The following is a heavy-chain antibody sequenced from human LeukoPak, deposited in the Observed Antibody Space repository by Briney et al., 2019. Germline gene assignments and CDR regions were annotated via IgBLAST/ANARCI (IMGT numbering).Heavy chain of an antibody. D-gene: IGHD1-14*01. J-gene: IGHJ4*02. Sequence: PSETLSLTCAVYGGSFSGYYWSWIRQPPGKGLEWIGEINHSGSTNYNPSLKSRVTISVDTSKNQFSLKLSSVTAADTAVYYCARGDLNGGRFDYWGQGTLVTVSS. CDR2: INHSGST. CDR3: ARGDLNGGRFDY. CDR1: GGSFSGYY. V-gene: IGHV4-34*01.